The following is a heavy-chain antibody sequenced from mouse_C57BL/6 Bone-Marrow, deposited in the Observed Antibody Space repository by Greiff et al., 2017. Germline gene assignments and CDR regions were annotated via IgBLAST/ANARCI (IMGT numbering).Heavy chain of an antibody. Sequence: VQLQQSGTVLARPGASVKMSCKTSGYTFTSYWMHWVKQRPGQGLEWIGAIYPGNSDTSYNQKFKCKAKLTSVTSASTAYMELSSLTNEDSAVYYCTRWTTTAVRDYWGQGTTLTVSS. V-gene: IGHV1-5*01. D-gene: IGHD1-2*01. J-gene: IGHJ2*01. CDR2: IYPGNSDT. CDR3: TRWTTTAVRDY. CDR1: GYTFTSYW.